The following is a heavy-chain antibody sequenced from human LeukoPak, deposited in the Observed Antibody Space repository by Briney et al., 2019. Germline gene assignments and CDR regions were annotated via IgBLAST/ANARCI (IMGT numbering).Heavy chain of an antibody. CDR2: IYPGDSDT. J-gene: IGHJ3*02. D-gene: IGHD3-10*01. V-gene: IGHV5-51*01. CDR3: ARRSGWFGELGGLDI. CDR1: GYSFTSYW. Sequence: GESLKISCKGSGYSFTSYWIGWVRQMPGKGLEWMGIIYPGDSDTRYSPSFQGQVTISADKSISTAYLQWSSLKASDTAIYYCARRSGWFGELGGLDIWGQGTMVTVS.